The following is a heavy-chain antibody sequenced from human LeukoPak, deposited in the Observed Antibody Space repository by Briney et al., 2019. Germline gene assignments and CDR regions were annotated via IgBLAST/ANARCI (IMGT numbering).Heavy chain of an antibody. CDR2: IYYSGST. D-gene: IGHD3-16*01. V-gene: IGHV4-59*11. Sequence: SETLSLTCTVSGGSISSHYWSWIRQPPGKGLEWIGYIYYSGSTNYNPSLKSRVTISVDTSKNRFSLKLSSVTAADTAVYYCARTPNDSGGDYYYYYMDVWGKGTTVTVSS. J-gene: IGHJ6*03. CDR3: ARTPNDSGGDYYYYYMDV. CDR1: GGSISSHY.